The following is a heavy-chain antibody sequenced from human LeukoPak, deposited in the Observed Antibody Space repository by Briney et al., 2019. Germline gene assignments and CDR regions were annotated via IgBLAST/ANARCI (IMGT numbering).Heavy chain of an antibody. CDR1: GFNFNLYW. D-gene: IGHD2-8*02. CDR3: ARAGGPHTVDV. J-gene: IGHJ6*02. V-gene: IGHV3-7*01. Sequence: PGGSLRLSCAASGFNFNLYWMSWVRQAPGKGLEWVANISQDGSETYYVDPVKGRLTISRDNAKNTLFLQMNSLRAEDTAVFYCARAGGPHTVDVWGQGTTVTVSS. CDR2: ISQDGSET.